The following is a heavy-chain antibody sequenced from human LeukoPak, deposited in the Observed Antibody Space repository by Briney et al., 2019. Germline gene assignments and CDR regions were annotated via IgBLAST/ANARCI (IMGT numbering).Heavy chain of an antibody. CDR3: AKGWLSDGRINYYYYYMDV. J-gene: IGHJ6*03. V-gene: IGHV3-23*01. CDR2: ISGSGGST. D-gene: IGHD5-12*01. Sequence: PGGSLRLSCAASGFTFSSYGMSWVRQAPGKGLEWVSAISGSGGSTYYADSVKGRSTISRDNSKNTLYLQMNSLRAEDTAVYYCAKGWLSDGRINYYYYYMDVWGKGTTVTISS. CDR1: GFTFSSYG.